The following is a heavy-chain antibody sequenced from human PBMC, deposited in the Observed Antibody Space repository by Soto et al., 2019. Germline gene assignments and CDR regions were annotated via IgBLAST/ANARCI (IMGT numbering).Heavy chain of an antibody. J-gene: IGHJ6*02. V-gene: IGHV1-69*13. CDR2: IIPIFGTA. D-gene: IGHD4-17*01. Sequence: SVKVSCKASGGTFSSYAISWVRQAPGQGLEWMGGIIPIFGTANYAQKFQGRVTITADESTSTAYMELSSLRSEDTAVYYCARGKYGDHYYYYVYGMDVWGQGTTVTVSS. CDR3: ARGKYGDHYYYYVYGMDV. CDR1: GGTFSSYA.